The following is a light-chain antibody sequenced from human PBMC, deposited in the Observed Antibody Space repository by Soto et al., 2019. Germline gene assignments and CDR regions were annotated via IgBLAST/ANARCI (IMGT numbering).Light chain of an antibody. CDR2: AAS. CDR1: QSISNY. CDR3: QQSYSILLS. Sequence: DIQMTQSPSSLSASVGDRVTITCRASQSISNYLNWYQQKPRKAPKLLIYAASSLQSGVPSRFSGSGSGTDFTLTISSLQPEDFETYYCQQSYSILLSFGGGTKVEIK. V-gene: IGKV1-39*01. J-gene: IGKJ4*01.